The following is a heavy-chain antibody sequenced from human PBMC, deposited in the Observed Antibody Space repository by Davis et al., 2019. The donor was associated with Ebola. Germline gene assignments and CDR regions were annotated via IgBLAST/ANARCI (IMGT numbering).Heavy chain of an antibody. CDR2: VRSHGSDD. D-gene: IGHD2-21*02. CDR3: ARDSDDYCFDY. CDR1: GFTFSSHW. J-gene: IGHJ4*02. Sequence: GESLKISCVASGFTFSSHWMHWVRQAPGRGLEWVAFVRSHGSDDHYADSVKGRFTISRDNSKNTLYLQMNSLRPEDTAVYYCARDSDDYCFDYWGQGTLVTVSS. V-gene: IGHV3-30*02.